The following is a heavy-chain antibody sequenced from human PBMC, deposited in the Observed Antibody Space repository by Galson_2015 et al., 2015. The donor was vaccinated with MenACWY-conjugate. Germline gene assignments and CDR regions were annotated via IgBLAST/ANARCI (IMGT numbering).Heavy chain of an antibody. D-gene: IGHD1-26*01. CDR1: GYIFTTYW. V-gene: IGHV5-51*01. CDR2: ISPGDSNT. CDR3: ARHPPGGRGMDV. J-gene: IGHJ6*02. Sequence: QSGAAVTKPGDSLQISCTASGYIFTTYWVDWGRQMHGKGLEWMGLISPGDSNTRYSPSFQGQVTISADKSISTAYLQWSSLKASDTAMYYCARHPPGGRGMDVWGQG.